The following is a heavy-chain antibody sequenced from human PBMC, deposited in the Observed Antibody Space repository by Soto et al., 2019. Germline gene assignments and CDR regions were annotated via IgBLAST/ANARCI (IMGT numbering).Heavy chain of an antibody. CDR2: IYYTGIP. CDR1: GSSMNNSSFY. D-gene: IGHD3-22*01. V-gene: IGHV4-39*07. Sequence: PSETLRLTCTVSGSSMNNSSFYWGWIRQPPGNGLEWIGSIYYTGIPYYNPSPKSRVTISVDTSNNQFSLKLSSVTAADTAGYYCARDRSYDGKNGMEVWVQGNTV. CDR3: ARDRSYDGKNGMEV. J-gene: IGHJ6*02.